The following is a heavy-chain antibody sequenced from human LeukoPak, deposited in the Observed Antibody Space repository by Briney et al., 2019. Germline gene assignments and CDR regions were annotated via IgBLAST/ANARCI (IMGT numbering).Heavy chain of an antibody. D-gene: IGHD3-22*01. Sequence: SETLSLTCTVSGGSISSYYWSWIRQPAGKGPEWIGRIYTSGSTNYNPSLKSRVTMSVDTSKNQFSLKLSSVTAADTAVYYCARLDYYDSSGTNWYFDLWGRGTLVTVSS. J-gene: IGHJ2*01. V-gene: IGHV4-4*07. CDR3: ARLDYYDSSGTNWYFDL. CDR1: GGSISSYY. CDR2: IYTSGST.